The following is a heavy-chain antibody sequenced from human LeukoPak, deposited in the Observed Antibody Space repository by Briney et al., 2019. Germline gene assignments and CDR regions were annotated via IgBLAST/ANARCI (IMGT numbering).Heavy chain of an antibody. D-gene: IGHD3-22*01. Sequence: PSETLSLTCTVSGGSISSYYWSWIRQTPGKGLEWIGYIYYSGSTNYNPSLKSRVTISVDTSKNQFSLKLSSVTAADTAVYYCARVVTMIVDYWGQGTLVTVSS. CDR2: IYYSGST. CDR1: GGSISSYY. V-gene: IGHV4-59*01. CDR3: ARVVTMIVDY. J-gene: IGHJ4*02.